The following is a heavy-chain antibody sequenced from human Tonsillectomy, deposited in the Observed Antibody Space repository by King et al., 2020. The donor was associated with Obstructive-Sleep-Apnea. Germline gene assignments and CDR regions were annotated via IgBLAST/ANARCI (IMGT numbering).Heavy chain of an antibody. V-gene: IGHV3-33*01. CDR1: GFTFSSFG. CDR2: IWSDGTNK. CDR3: ATERLGDCTCTYCGGIHY. Sequence: VQLVESGGGVVPPGRSLRLSCAASGFTFSSFGMNWVRQAPGKGLEWVAVIWSDGTNKYYADSVRGRFTISRDTSKNTLYLQMNSLRAEDTAGYYCATERLGDCTCTYCGGIHYWGQGTLVTVSP. D-gene: IGHD2-21*01. J-gene: IGHJ4*02.